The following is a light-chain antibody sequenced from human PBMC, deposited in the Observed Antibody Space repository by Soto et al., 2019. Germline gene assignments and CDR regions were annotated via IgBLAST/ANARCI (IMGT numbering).Light chain of an antibody. Sequence: QSALTQPASVSGSPGQSITISCTGTSSDVGGYNYVSWYQQLPGKAPKLMIYEVTKRPSGVSNRFSGSKSGNTASLTISGLQAEDEGDYYCSSYTSNTTPYVLGTGTKVTV. V-gene: IGLV2-14*01. CDR3: SSYTSNTTPYV. CDR1: SSDVGGYNY. J-gene: IGLJ1*01. CDR2: EVT.